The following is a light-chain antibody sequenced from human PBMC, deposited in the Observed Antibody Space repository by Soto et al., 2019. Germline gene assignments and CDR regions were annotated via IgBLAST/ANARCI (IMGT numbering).Light chain of an antibody. CDR1: QSVSSSY. Sequence: ELVLTQSPGTLSLSPGEIATLSCSSSQSVSSSYLAWYQQKPGQAPRIIIYGAYSRATGIPDRSSGSGSGTDFTLTIRRMEPEDFAVYYCKKRSSWPLNCGGGT. CDR3: KKRSSWPLN. J-gene: IGKJ4*01. CDR2: GAY. V-gene: IGKV3D-20*02.